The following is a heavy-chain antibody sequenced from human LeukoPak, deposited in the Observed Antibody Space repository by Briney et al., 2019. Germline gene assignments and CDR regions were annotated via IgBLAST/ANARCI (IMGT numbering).Heavy chain of an antibody. D-gene: IGHD6-19*01. J-gene: IGHJ4*02. CDR2: ISYDGSNK. CDR3: AGGLDIAVAGPGGYFDY. Sequence: PGRSLRLSCAASGFTFSSYGMHWVRQAPGKGLEWVAVISYDGSNKYYADSVKGRFTISRDNSKNTLYLQMNSLTAEDAAVYYCAGGLDIAVAGPGGYFDYWGQGTLVTVSS. V-gene: IGHV3-30*03. CDR1: GFTFSSYG.